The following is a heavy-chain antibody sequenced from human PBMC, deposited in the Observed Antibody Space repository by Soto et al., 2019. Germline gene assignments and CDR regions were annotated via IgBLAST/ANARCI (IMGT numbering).Heavy chain of an antibody. J-gene: IGHJ5*02. CDR3: AREGRAASVGNGFDP. D-gene: IGHD6-13*01. V-gene: IGHV4-34*01. CDR2: INHRGST. CDR1: GGSFSGYY. Sequence: SDTLSLTCAVYGGSFSGYYWSWIRQPPGKGLERIGEINHRGSTNYNPSLKSRVTIAVDTSKNQFSLKLSSVTAADTDVYYCAREGRAASVGNGFDPWGQGTLVTVSS.